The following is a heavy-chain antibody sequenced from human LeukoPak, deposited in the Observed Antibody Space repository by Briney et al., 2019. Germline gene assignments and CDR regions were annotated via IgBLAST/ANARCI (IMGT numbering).Heavy chain of an antibody. CDR1: GVTFNNYV. CDR3: AKGSFSGWGPLDW. CDR2: VSDSGGTT. D-gene: IGHD6-19*01. J-gene: IGHJ4*02. V-gene: IGHV3-23*01. Sequence: GESLRLSCAPSGVTFNNYVMNSVRQAPGKGLEWVSAVSDSGGTTFYAASVKGRFTISRDKSKNTLYLQMNSLRVEDTAIYYCAKGSFSGWGPLDWWGQGALVTVSS.